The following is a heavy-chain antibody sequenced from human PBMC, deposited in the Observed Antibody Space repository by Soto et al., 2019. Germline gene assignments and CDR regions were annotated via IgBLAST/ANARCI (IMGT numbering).Heavy chain of an antibody. CDR2: ISYDGNKK. CDR3: ARGGTCKVGNWFDT. V-gene: IGHV3-30-3*01. Sequence: LRLSCAASGFTFSRFAIHLVRQVPGMGREWVAVISYDGNKKFYGDYVNVRFTISRDNSKTALYLQMNSLRAEDTATYYCARGGTCKVGNWFDTWGQGTLVTVSS. J-gene: IGHJ5*02. CDR1: GFTFSRFA. D-gene: IGHD3-16*01.